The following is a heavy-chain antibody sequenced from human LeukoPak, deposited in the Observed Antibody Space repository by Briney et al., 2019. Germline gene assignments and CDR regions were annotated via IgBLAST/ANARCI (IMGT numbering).Heavy chain of an antibody. CDR1: GYSFTSYW. J-gene: IGHJ4*02. Sequence: GESLKISCKGSGYSFTSYWIGWVRQMPGKGLEWMGIIYPGDSDTRYSPSFQGQVTISADKSISTAYLQWSSLKASVTAMYYCARRRILTGYYYYFDYWGQGTLVTVSS. CDR2: IYPGDSDT. D-gene: IGHD3-9*01. CDR3: ARRRILTGYYYYFDY. V-gene: IGHV5-51*01.